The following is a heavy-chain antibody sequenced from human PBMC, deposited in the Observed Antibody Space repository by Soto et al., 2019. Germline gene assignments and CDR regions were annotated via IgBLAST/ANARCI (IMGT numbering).Heavy chain of an antibody. Sequence: SVKVSCQASGYPFTGYYMHWVRQAPGQGLEWMGWINPNSGGTNYAQKFQVRVTVTRDTSISTAYMELSRLRSDDTAVYYCAGGTAEFDYWGQGTLVTVSS. CDR1: GYPFTGYY. CDR3: AGGTAEFDY. V-gene: IGHV1-2*02. CDR2: INPNSGGT. D-gene: IGHD6-13*01. J-gene: IGHJ4*02.